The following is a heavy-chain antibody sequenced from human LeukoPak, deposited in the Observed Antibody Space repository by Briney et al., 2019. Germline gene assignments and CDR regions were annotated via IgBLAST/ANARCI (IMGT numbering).Heavy chain of an antibody. J-gene: IGHJ4*02. CDR3: ARDTVSRETVAWYVY. Sequence: GGSLRLSCAASGFTFSSYSMNWVRQAPGKGLEWVSSISSSSSYIYYADSVKGRFTISRDNAKNSLYLQMNSLRAEDTAVYYCARDTVSRETVAWYVYWGQGTLVTVSS. CDR2: ISSSSSYI. CDR1: GFTFSSYS. D-gene: IGHD6-19*01. V-gene: IGHV3-21*01.